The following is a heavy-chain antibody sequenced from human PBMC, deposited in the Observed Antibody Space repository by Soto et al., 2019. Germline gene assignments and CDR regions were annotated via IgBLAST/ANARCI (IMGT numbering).Heavy chain of an antibody. CDR1: GFSFSTYG. V-gene: IGHV3-30*18. Sequence: QVQMVESGGGVVQPGRSLRLSCAASGFSFSTYGMHWVRQAPGKGLEWMAVISNDGRNKYYADSVKGRFTISRDNSKDTLFLQMNSLRCADTAIYYCAKVIRADSTSSNFHYNSGMDVWGQGTTVTVSS. D-gene: IGHD6-6*01. CDR2: ISNDGRNK. CDR3: AKVIRADSTSSNFHYNSGMDV. J-gene: IGHJ6*02.